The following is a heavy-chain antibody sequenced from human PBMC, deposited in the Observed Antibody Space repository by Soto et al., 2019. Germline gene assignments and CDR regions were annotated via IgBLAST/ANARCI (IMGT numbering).Heavy chain of an antibody. V-gene: IGHV1-8*02. CDR2: MNPKNGDT. J-gene: IGHJ5*02. CDR3: ASCPSRLIRIAEPDEGLLWRDP. CDR1: GYNFGNYD. D-gene: IGHD2-21*01. Sequence: QVQLVQSGAEVKKPGASVKVSCKASGYNFGNYDLNWVRQATGQGLEWMGWMNPKNGDTDHAQKFQGRVTLTRTTSTSTAYMEPTGLRPDDTSVYYCASCPSRLIRIAEPDEGLLWRDPWGQGTLVIVSS.